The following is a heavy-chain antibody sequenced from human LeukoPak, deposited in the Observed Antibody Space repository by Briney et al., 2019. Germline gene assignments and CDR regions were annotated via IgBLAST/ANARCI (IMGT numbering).Heavy chain of an antibody. J-gene: IGHJ4*02. D-gene: IGHD2-8*01. CDR3: AKDHIMVYAAAPWHSGSDFDY. Sequence: PGGSLRLSCAASGFTFDDFGMHWVRHGPGKGLEWVSGIRWNSGTILYADSVKGRFTISRDNSKNTLYLQMNSLRAEDTAVYYCAKDHIMVYAAAPWHSGSDFDYWGQGTLVTVSS. CDR2: IRWNSGTI. V-gene: IGHV3-9*01. CDR1: GFTFDDFG.